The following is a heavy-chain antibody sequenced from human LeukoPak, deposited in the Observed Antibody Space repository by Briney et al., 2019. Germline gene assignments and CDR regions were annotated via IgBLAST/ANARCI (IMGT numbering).Heavy chain of an antibody. V-gene: IGHV1-69*06. CDR1: GGTFSSYA. CDR2: IIPIFGTA. CDR3: ATRGIAAADYYFDY. J-gene: IGHJ4*02. D-gene: IGHD6-13*01. Sequence: SVKVSCKASGGTFSSYAISWVRQAPGQGLEWMGGIIPIFGTANYAQKFQGRVTMTEDTSTDTAYMELSSLRSEDTAVYYCATRGIAAADYYFDYWGQGTLVTVSS.